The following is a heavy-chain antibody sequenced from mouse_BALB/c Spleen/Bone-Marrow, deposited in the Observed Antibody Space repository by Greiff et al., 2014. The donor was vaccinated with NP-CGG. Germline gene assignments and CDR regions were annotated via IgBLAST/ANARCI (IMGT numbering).Heavy chain of an antibody. Sequence: GAELVKPGTSVKLSCKASGYTFTTYYMYWVKQRPGQGLEWIGEINPNNGGTNFKEKFKSKATLTVDKSSSTAYMQLSSLTSEDSAVYYCTRGRAWDFDYWGQGTTLTVSS. CDR2: INPNNGGT. V-gene: IGHV1S81*02. D-gene: IGHD4-1*01. CDR1: GYTFTTYY. J-gene: IGHJ2*01. CDR3: TRGRAWDFDY.